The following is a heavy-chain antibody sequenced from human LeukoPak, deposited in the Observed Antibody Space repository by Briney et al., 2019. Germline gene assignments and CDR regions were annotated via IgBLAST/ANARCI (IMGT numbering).Heavy chain of an antibody. CDR2: IYYTGST. D-gene: IGHD4-17*01. V-gene: IGHV4-59*08. CDR1: GGSISSFY. Sequence: SETLFLTCTVSGGSISSFYWSWIRQPPGKGLEWIGYIYYTGSTNYNPSLKSRLTISVDASKNQFSLKLSSVTATDTAVYYCASLSTVTQGYFDSWGQGTLVTVSS. CDR3: ASLSTVTQGYFDS. J-gene: IGHJ4*02.